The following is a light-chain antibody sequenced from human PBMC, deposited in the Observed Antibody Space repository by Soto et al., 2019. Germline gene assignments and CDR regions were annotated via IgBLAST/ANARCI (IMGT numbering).Light chain of an antibody. J-gene: IGLJ1*01. CDR2: DDN. V-gene: IGLV1-51*01. Sequence: QSVLTQPPSVSAAPGQKVTISCSGSSSNIGGNSVSWYQQLPGTAPKLLIYDDNKRPSGIPDRFSGSKSGTSATLGITGFQTGDEADYYCSSYTSRDTLLFGTGTKVTVL. CDR1: SSNIGGNS. CDR3: SSYTSRDTLL.